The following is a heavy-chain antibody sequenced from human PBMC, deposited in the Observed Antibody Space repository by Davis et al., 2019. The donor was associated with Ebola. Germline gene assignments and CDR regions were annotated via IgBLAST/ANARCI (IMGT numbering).Heavy chain of an antibody. D-gene: IGHD1-14*01. CDR2: IFSSDEK. CDR3: ARGLGYWGPDDYYGMDV. Sequence: ETLSLTCSVSGYSISSDYYWSWIRQPPGKALEWLAHIFSSDEKFYSASLKSRLTISKDTSKSQVVLTMTNMDPVDTATYFCARGLGYWGPDDYYGMDVWGKGTTVTVSS. V-gene: IGHV2-26*01. J-gene: IGHJ6*04. CDR1: GYSISSDYY.